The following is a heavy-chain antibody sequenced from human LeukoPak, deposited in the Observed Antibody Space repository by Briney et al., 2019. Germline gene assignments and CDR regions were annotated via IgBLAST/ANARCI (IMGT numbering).Heavy chain of an antibody. Sequence: PGGSLRLSCAASGFTFSNYAMHWVRQAPGKGLEYVSAISSNGGSTYYADSVKGRFTISRDNSKNTLYLQMNSLRAEDTAVYYCAKYIAAAVYGMDVWGQGTTVTVSS. J-gene: IGHJ6*02. V-gene: IGHV3-64*04. CDR3: AKYIAAAVYGMDV. CDR2: ISSNGGST. D-gene: IGHD6-13*01. CDR1: GFTFSNYA.